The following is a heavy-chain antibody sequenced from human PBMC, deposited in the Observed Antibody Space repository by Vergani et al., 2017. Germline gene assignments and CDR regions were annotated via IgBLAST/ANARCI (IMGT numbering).Heavy chain of an antibody. J-gene: IGHJ4*01. V-gene: IGHV3-30*03. CDR3: TRSEXSGTTCYGHYFDL. CDR1: GFTFSDYG. CDR2: ISYDGNKK. Sequence: QVQLVESGGGEVQPGRSLRLSCSAAGFTFSDYGVHWVRQAPGKGLEWVSVISYDGNKKNYADSVKGRFTISRDNSKNTLYLEMNILRVEDTGVYYCTRSEXSGTTCYGHYFDLWGHGILVTVSS. D-gene: IGHD5-12*01.